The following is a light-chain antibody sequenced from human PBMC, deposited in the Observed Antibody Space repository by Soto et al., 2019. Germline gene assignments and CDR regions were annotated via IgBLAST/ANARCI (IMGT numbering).Light chain of an antibody. V-gene: IGKV1-39*01. CDR3: QQRSNWPTLT. Sequence: DIQMTQSPSSLSASVGDRVTITCRASQSISTYLNWYQHKPWKAPKVLIYAVSSLQSGVPSRFSGSGSGTDFTLTISSLEPEDFAVYYGQQRSNWPTLTFGGGTKVDIK. CDR1: QSISTY. CDR2: AVS. J-gene: IGKJ4*01.